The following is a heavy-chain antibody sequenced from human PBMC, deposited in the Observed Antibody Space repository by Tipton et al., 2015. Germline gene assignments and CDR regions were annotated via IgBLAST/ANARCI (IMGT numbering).Heavy chain of an antibody. V-gene: IGHV3-11*01. CDR3: AKVRHRQLPYYFDY. D-gene: IGHD5-18*01. J-gene: IGHJ4*02. Sequence: SLRLSCAASGFTFSDYYMSWIRQAPGKGLEWVSYVRSSDNTIYYADSVKGRFTISRDNAKNSLYLQMNSLRVEDTAVYYCAKVRHRQLPYYFDYWGQGTLVTVSS. CDR1: GFTFSDYY. CDR2: VRSSDNTI.